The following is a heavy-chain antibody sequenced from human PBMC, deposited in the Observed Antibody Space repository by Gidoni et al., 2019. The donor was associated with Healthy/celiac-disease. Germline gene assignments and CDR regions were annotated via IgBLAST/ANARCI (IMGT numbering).Heavy chain of an antibody. CDR1: GYTFTSYG. D-gene: IGHD6-19*01. CDR2: ISAYNGNT. V-gene: IGHV1-18*01. CDR3: AGGYSSGWFLGYFDY. Sequence: QVQLVQSGAEVTKPGASAKVSCKASGYTFTSYGISWVRQAPGQGLEWMGWISAYNGNTNYAQKLQGRVTMTTDTSTSTAYMELRIQMSDDTAVYYCAGGYSSGWFLGYFDYWGQGTLVTVSS. J-gene: IGHJ4*02.